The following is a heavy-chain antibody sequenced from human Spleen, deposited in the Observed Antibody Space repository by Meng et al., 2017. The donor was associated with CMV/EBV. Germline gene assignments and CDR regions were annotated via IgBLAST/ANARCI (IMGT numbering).Heavy chain of an antibody. Sequence: SETLSLTCTVSGGSIHSGGYYWSWIRQHPGKGLEWIGYIYYSGTTYYNPSLKSRVTISVDTSKNQFSLKLSSVTAADTAVYFCARDASYDFWSGYPGTWGQGTLVTVSS. CDR3: ARDASYDFWSGYPGT. D-gene: IGHD3-3*01. V-gene: IGHV4-31*03. CDR2: IYYSGTT. CDR1: GGSIHSGGYY. J-gene: IGHJ5*02.